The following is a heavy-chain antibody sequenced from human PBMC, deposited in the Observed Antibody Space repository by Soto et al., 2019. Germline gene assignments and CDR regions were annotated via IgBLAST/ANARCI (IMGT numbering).Heavy chain of an antibody. CDR2: IRSKAYGGTT. D-gene: IGHD2-2*01. CDR3: TRERTYASSYFDY. CDR1: GFTFGDYA. Sequence: GGSLRLSCTASGFTFGDYAMSWFRQAPGKGLEWVGFIRSKAYGGTTEYAASVKGRFTISRDDSKSIAYLQMNSLKTEDTAVYYCTRERTYASSYFDYWGQGTLVTVSS. J-gene: IGHJ4*02. V-gene: IGHV3-49*03.